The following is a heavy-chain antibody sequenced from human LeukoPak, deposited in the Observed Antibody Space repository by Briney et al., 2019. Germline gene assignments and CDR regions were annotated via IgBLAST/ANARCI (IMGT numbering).Heavy chain of an antibody. Sequence: PSETLSLTCIVSGDSMTTYYWNWIRQPPGRGLECIGYIHYNGQTDFNPSLKSRVTISLDTSKNAFSLQLKSATAADTALYYCTTIHDRDSSGWYRFDYWGQGALVTVSS. V-gene: IGHV4-59*08. D-gene: IGHD6-19*01. CDR1: GDSMTTYY. CDR3: TTIHDRDSSGWYRFDY. CDR2: IHYNGQT. J-gene: IGHJ4*02.